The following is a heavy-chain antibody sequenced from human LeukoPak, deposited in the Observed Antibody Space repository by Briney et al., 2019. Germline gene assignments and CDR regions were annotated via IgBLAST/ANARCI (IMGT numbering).Heavy chain of an antibody. D-gene: IGHD3-9*01. J-gene: IGHJ6*03. CDR3: ARDGTISYYMDV. Sequence: ASVKVSCKASGYTFTCYYMHWVRQAPGQGLEWMGWINPNSGGTNYAQKFQGRVTMTRDTSISTAYMELSRLRSDDTAVYYRARDGTISYYMDVWGKGTTVTVSS. V-gene: IGHV1-2*02. CDR1: GYTFTCYY. CDR2: INPNSGGT.